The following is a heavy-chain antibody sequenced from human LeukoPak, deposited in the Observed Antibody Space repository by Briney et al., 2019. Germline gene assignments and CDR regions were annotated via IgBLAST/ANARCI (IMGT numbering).Heavy chain of an antibody. CDR1: GGSISSYY. V-gene: IGHV4-59*08. CDR3: ARHSPVYYDFDY. J-gene: IGHJ4*02. CDR2: IYYSGST. Sequence: SETLSLTCTVSGGSISSYYWSWIRQPPGKGLEWIGYIYYSGSTNYNPSLKSRVTISVDASTNQFSLKLSSVTAADTAVYYCARHSPVYYDFDYWGQGTLVTVSS. D-gene: IGHD3-10*01.